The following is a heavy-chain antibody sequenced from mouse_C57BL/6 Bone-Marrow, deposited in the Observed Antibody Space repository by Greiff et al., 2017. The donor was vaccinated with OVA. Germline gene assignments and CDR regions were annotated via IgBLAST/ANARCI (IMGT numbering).Heavy chain of an antibody. D-gene: IGHD1-1*01. Sequence: EVQLKESGPELVKPGASVKIPCKASGYTFTDYNMDWVKQSHGKSLEWIGDINPNNGGTIYNQKFKGKATLTVDKSSSTAYMELRSLTSEDTAVYYCASSYGSSPSYAMDYWGQGTSVTVSS. CDR3: ASSYGSSPSYAMDY. J-gene: IGHJ4*01. V-gene: IGHV1-18*01. CDR2: INPNNGGT. CDR1: GYTFTDYN.